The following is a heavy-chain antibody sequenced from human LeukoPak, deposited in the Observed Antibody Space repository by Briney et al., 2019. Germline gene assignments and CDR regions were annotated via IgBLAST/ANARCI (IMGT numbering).Heavy chain of an antibody. Sequence: SEALSLTCTVSGGSISNYYWSWIRQPAGKGLEWIGNIYSSGSTNYNPSLKSRVTISLDTSNRQFSLKLNSVTAAYTAVYYCGRALGSGSYIDFWGQGTLVTVSS. CDR2: IYSSGST. CDR3: GRALGSGSYIDF. V-gene: IGHV4-4*07. CDR1: GGSISNYY. D-gene: IGHD1-26*01. J-gene: IGHJ4*02.